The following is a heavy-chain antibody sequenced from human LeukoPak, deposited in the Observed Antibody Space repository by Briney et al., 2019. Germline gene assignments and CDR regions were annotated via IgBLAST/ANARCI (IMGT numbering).Heavy chain of an antibody. D-gene: IGHD7-27*01. CDR2: TIPIFGAK. CDR3: ASYSNWGDFDS. CDR1: GGTFSSFG. J-gene: IGHJ4*02. Sequence: SVKVSCKASGGTFSSFGITWVRQAPGQGLEWMGGTIPIFGAKHYAQKFRGRVTVTADNSTTTTYMELSSLRSEDTALYYCASYSNWGDFDSWGQATLVTVSS. V-gene: IGHV1-69*06.